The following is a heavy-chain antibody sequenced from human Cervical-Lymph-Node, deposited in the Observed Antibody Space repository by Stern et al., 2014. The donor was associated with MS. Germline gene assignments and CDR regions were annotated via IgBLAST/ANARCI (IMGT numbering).Heavy chain of an antibody. D-gene: IGHD4-17*01. CDR2: IYYSGST. Sequence: VQLMQSGPGLVKPSETLSLTCTVSGGSISSSSYYWGWIRQPPGKGLEWIGSIYYSGSTYYNPSLKSRVTISVDTSKNQFSLKLSFVTAADTAVYYCARHDGDYPNWFDPWGQGTLVTVSS. J-gene: IGHJ5*02. V-gene: IGHV4-39*01. CDR3: ARHDGDYPNWFDP. CDR1: GGSISSSSYY.